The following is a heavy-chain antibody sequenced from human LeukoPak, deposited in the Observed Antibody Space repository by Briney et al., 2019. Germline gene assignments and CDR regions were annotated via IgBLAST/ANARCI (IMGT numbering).Heavy chain of an antibody. D-gene: IGHD3-10*01. CDR1: GGSMRSSSTYF. CDR2: IYYSGTP. Sequence: SETLSLTCTVSGGSMRSSSTYFWGWIRQPPGKGLEGIGTIYYSGTPYFTPSLKIRVTISVDTSTNQFSLNLGSVTAADPAIYYCARRGSGFYFDYWGQGTLVTVSS. J-gene: IGHJ4*02. V-gene: IGHV4-39*01. CDR3: ARRGSGFYFDY.